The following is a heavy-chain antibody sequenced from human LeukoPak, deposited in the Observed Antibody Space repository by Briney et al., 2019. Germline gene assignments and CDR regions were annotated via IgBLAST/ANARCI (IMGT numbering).Heavy chain of an antibody. CDR2: ISGSGGST. CDR3: VRDGVGAPPFDY. V-gene: IGHV3-23*01. CDR1: GFTFSSYA. D-gene: IGHD1-26*01. Sequence: GGSLRLSCAASGFTFSSYAMSWVRQAPGKGLDWVSAISGSGGSTYYADSVKGRFTISRDNSKNTLYLQMNSLRAEDTAVYYCVRDGVGAPPFDYWGRGVLVTVSS. J-gene: IGHJ4*02.